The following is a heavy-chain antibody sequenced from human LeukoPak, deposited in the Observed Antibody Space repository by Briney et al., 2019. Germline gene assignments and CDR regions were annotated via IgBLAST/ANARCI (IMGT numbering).Heavy chain of an antibody. CDR3: ARSEDVNYGDYVRWPSWFDP. J-gene: IGHJ5*02. D-gene: IGHD4-17*01. V-gene: IGHV4-38-2*02. Sequence: SETLSLTCTVSGYSISSGYYWGWIRQPPGKGLEWIGSIYHSGSTYYNPSLKSRVTISVDTSKNQFSLKLSSVTAADTAVYYCARSEDVNYGDYVRWPSWFDPWGQGTLVTVSS. CDR2: IYHSGST. CDR1: GYSISSGYY.